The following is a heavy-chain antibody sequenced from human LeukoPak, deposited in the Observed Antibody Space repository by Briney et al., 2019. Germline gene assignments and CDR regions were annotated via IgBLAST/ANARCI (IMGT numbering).Heavy chain of an antibody. V-gene: IGHV1-8*03. D-gene: IGHD4-11*01. CDR1: GYTFTSYD. CDR2: MNPNSGNT. Sequence: ASVKVSCKASGYTFTSYDINWVRQATGQGLEWMGWMNPNSGNTGYAQKFQGRVTITRNTSISTAYMELSSLRSEDAAVYYCTTGAPTVTAYEFDYWGQGTLVTVSS. CDR3: TTGAPTVTAYEFDY. J-gene: IGHJ4*02.